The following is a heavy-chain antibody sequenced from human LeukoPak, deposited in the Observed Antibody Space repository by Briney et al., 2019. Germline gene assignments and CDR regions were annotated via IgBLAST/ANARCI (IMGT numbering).Heavy chain of an antibody. Sequence: GGSLRLSCSASGFSFSGHWMHWARQLPGKGLVWVSRISPTGSTTSYADSVKGRFTVSRDNAKNTLYLQVNNLRAEDTAVYYCARGPNSNWSGLDFWGQGTLLTVSS. CDR2: ISPTGSTT. J-gene: IGHJ4*02. D-gene: IGHD6-6*01. CDR1: GFSFSGHW. V-gene: IGHV3-74*01. CDR3: ARGPNSNWSGLDF.